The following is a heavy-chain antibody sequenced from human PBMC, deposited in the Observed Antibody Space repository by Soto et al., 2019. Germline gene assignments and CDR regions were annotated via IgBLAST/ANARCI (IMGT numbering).Heavy chain of an antibody. CDR2: ISAFTDFT. J-gene: IGHJ4*02. V-gene: IGHV1-18*01. CDR1: GYTFTHHG. Sequence: QVQLVQSGAEVRKPGASVKVSCQTSGYTFTHHGISWVRQAPGQGLEWVGWISAFTDFTDYAQKFQGRVTLTTDKPKSTADMELRSLTSDDTAVYYCVKARPRLTQNMDGIFWGQGTLVTVSS. CDR3: VKARPRLTQNMDGIF. D-gene: IGHD6-19*01.